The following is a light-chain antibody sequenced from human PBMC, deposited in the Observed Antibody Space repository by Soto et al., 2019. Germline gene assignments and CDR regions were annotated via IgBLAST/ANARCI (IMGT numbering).Light chain of an antibody. CDR3: QKYNSAPRT. CDR2: AAS. CDR1: EGISNY. Sequence: DIQMTQSPSSLSASVGDRDTITCWASEGISNYLAWYQQKPGKVPKLLIYAASTLQSGVPSRFSGSGSGTDFTLTISSLQPEDVATYYCQKYNSAPRTFGQGTKVEIK. V-gene: IGKV1-27*01. J-gene: IGKJ1*01.